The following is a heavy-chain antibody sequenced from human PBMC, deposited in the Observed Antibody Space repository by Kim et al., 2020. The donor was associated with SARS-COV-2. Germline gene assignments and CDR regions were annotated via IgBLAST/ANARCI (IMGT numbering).Heavy chain of an antibody. Sequence: YYNPSLKSRVTISVDTSKNQFSLKLSSVTAADTAVYYCAREKGRWGAFDIWGQGTMVTVSS. D-gene: IGHD1-26*01. J-gene: IGHJ3*02. V-gene: IGHV4-31*02. CDR3: AREKGRWGAFDI.